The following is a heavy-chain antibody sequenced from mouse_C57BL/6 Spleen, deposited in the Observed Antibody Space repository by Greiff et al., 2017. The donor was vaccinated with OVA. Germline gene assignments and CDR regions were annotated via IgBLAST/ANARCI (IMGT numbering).Heavy chain of an antibody. V-gene: IGHV3-6*01. Sequence: EVQLVESGPGLVKPSQSLSLTCSVTGYSITSGYYWNWIRQFPGNKLEWMGYISYDGSNNYNPSLKNRISITRDTSKNQFFLKLNSVTTEDTATYYCARGRSPWYFDVWGTGTTVTVSS. J-gene: IGHJ1*03. CDR3: ARGRSPWYFDV. D-gene: IGHD6-2*01. CDR1: GYSITSGYY. CDR2: ISYDGSN.